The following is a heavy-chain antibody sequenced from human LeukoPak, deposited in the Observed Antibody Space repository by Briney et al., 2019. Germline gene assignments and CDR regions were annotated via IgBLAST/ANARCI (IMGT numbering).Heavy chain of an antibody. CDR3: ARGRSSAAATPPAY. J-gene: IGHJ4*02. CDR1: GYTFTSYD. D-gene: IGHD6-13*01. V-gene: IGHV1-8*01. Sequence: ASVKVSCKASGYTFTSYDINWVRQATGQGLEWMGWMNPNSGNTGYAQKFQGRVTMTRNTSLSTAYMELSSLRPEDTAVYYCARGRSSAAATPPAYWGQGTLVTVSS. CDR2: MNPNSGNT.